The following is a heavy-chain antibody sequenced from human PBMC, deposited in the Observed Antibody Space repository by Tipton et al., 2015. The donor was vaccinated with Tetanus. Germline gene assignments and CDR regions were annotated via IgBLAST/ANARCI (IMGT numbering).Heavy chain of an antibody. CDR3: ARQAADSSGYLYYFDY. J-gene: IGHJ4*02. D-gene: IGHD3-22*01. CDR2: IYYSGST. Sequence: TLSLTCTVSGGSISSSSYYWGWIRQPPGKGLEWIGSIYYSGSTYYNPSLKSQATISVDTSKNEFSLKLSSVTAADTAVYYCARQAADSSGYLYYFDYWGQGALVTVSS. CDR1: GGSISSSSYY. V-gene: IGHV4-39*01.